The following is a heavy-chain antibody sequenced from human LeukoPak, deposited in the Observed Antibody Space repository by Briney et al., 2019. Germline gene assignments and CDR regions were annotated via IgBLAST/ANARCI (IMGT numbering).Heavy chain of an antibody. CDR2: INPNSDDT. V-gene: IGHV1-2*02. CDR1: GYTLNGYY. CDR3: ARWEVTGGSRHDAFDI. J-gene: IGHJ3*02. Sequence: GASVKVSCKASGYTLNGYYMHWVRQAPGQGLGWMGWINPNSDDTNYAQNFQDRVTMTSDTSISTAYMDLRSLRSDDTAVYYCARWEVTGGSRHDAFDIWGQGTMVTVSS. D-gene: IGHD2-15*01.